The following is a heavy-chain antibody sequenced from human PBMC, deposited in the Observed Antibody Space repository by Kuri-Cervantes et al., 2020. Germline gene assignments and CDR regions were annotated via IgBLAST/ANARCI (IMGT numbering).Heavy chain of an antibody. CDR1: GFTFSSYG. Sequence: GESLKISCAASGFTFSSYGMHWVRQAPGKGLEWVAVISYDGSNKYYEDAVKGRFTISRDNAKNSLYLQMNSLRAEDTAVYYCARGPNGGSPLWFDSWGQGVLVTVSS. J-gene: IGHJ5*01. CDR2: ISYDGSNK. D-gene: IGHD2-15*01. CDR3: ARGPNGGSPLWFDS. V-gene: IGHV3-30*03.